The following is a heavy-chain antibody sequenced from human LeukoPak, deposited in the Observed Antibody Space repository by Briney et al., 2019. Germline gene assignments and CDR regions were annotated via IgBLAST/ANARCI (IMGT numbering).Heavy chain of an antibody. CDR3: ASSHRGYSYGLDY. V-gene: IGHV4-39*01. D-gene: IGHD5-18*01. Sequence: SETLSLTCTVSGGSISSGSYYWGWIRQPPGKGLEWIGNIYYSGSTYYNPSLKSRVTISVDTSKNQFSLKLSSVAAADTAVYYCASSHRGYSYGLDYWGQGTLVTVSS. CDR2: IYYSGST. J-gene: IGHJ4*02. CDR1: GGSISSGSYY.